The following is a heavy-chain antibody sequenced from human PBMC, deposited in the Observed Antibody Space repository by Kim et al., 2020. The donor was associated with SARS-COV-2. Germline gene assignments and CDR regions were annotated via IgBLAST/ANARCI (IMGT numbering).Heavy chain of an antibody. Sequence: SETLSLTCTVSGGSISRSGSYYWGWIRQPPGKGLEWIATIYFTGSTYYNPSLRSRVTISVDTSKNQFSLKLTSVTAADTAVYYCARYWTAPNTPYYFDYWGQGTLVTVSS. J-gene: IGHJ4*02. CDR1: GGSISRSGSYY. CDR2: IYFTGST. V-gene: IGHV4-39*01. D-gene: IGHD1-1*01. CDR3: ARYWTAPNTPYYFDY.